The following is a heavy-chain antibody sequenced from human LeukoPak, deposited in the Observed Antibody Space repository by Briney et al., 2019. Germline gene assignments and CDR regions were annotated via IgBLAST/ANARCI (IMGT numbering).Heavy chain of an antibody. D-gene: IGHD1-1*01. Sequence: PGGSLRLSCAASGFTFSSYSMNWVRQAPGKGLEWVSSISSSSSYIYYADSVKGRFTISRDNAKNTLFLQMNSLRAEDTAVYYCARDEEPGTSAWDSWGQGTLVTVSS. CDR1: GFTFSSYS. V-gene: IGHV3-21*01. CDR2: ISSSSSYI. J-gene: IGHJ5*01. CDR3: ARDEEPGTSAWDS.